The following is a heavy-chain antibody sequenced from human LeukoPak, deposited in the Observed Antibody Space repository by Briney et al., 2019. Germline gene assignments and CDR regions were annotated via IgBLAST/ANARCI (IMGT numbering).Heavy chain of an antibody. CDR3: ARDKEKTLDY. J-gene: IGHJ4*02. CDR1: GFIFNDFY. CDR2: ISGSSSYT. Sequence: GGSLRLSCAASGFIFNDFYLSWIRQAPGKGLELVSYISGSSSYTNTADSVKGRFTISRDNAKNSLYLQMNSLRAEDTAVYYCARDKEKTLDYWGQGTLVTVSS. V-gene: IGHV3-11*06.